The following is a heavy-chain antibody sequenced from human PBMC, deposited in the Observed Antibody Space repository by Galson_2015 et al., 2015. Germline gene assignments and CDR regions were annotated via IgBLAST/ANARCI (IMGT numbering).Heavy chain of an antibody. D-gene: IGHD2-8*02. CDR2: INPNSGGT. CDR3: AREYCTGGVCYTDGY. J-gene: IGHJ4*02. V-gene: IGHV1-2*06. Sequence: SVKVSCKASGYTFTGYYMHWVRQAPGQGLEWMGRINPNSGGTNYAQKFQGRVTMTRDTSISTAYMELSRLRSDDTAVYYCAREYCTGGVCYTDGYWGQGTLVTVSS. CDR1: GYTFTGYY.